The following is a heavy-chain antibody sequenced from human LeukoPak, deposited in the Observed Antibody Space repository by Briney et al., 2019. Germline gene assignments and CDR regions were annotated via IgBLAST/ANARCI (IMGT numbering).Heavy chain of an antibody. V-gene: IGHV3-21*04. D-gene: IGHD2-15*01. CDR2: ISTSSSYI. J-gene: IGHJ4*02. CDR1: GFTFSSYS. CDR3: ARDSVVGVATWDY. Sequence: GGSLRLSCAAYGFTFSSYSMNWVRQAPGKGLEWVSFISTSSSYIYYADSVKGRFTISRDNAKNSLYLQMNSLRVEDTAFYYCARDSVVGVATWDYWGQGTLVTVSS.